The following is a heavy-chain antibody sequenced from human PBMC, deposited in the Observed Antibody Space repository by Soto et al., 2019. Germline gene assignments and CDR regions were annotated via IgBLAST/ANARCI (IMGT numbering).Heavy chain of an antibody. D-gene: IGHD1-1*01. CDR1: AVTCSTSW. Sequence: GGLMRDSWTASAVTCSTSWRHWVRQARGDGLVWVSRINPDGRTINYADSVKGRFTISRDNAKNTLYLQINILRVEDTAVYFCATAGNYRFDNWGQGTLVTVSS. CDR3: ATAGNYRFDN. V-gene: IGHV3-74*01. CDR2: INPDGRTI. J-gene: IGHJ4*02.